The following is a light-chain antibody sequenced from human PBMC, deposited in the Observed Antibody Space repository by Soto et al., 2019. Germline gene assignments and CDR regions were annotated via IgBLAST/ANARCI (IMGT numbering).Light chain of an antibody. V-gene: IGKV1-5*01. Sequence: DIQMTQSPSTLSASVGDRVTITCRASQSISSWLTWYQQKPGKAPKLLIYHASSLQSGVPLRFSGSGSGTEFTLTISSLQPDDFATYYCQQYNSYPSFGQGTKVDIK. CDR3: QQYNSYPS. J-gene: IGKJ1*01. CDR2: HAS. CDR1: QSISSW.